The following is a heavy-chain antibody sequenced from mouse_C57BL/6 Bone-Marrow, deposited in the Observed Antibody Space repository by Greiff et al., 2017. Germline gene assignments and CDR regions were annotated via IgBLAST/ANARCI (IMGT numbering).Heavy chain of an antibody. D-gene: IGHD1-1*01. V-gene: IGHV1-69*01. CDR3: ARDGDYYGSSEGYFDV. CDR1: GYTFTSYW. CDR2: IDPSDSYT. J-gene: IGHJ1*03. Sequence: VQLQQPGAELVMPGASVQLSCKASGYTFTSYWMHWVKQRPGQGLEWIGEIDPSDSYTNYNQKFKGKSTLTVDKSSSTAYMQLSSLTSEDSAVYYCARDGDYYGSSEGYFDVWGTGTTVTVSS.